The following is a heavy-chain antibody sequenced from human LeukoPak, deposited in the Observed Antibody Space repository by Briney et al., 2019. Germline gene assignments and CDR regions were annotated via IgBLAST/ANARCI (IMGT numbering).Heavy chain of an antibody. V-gene: IGHV4-34*01. Sequence: KPSETLSLTCAVYGSSFSNYYWTWIRQSPGKRLEWIGETSHTGKTNYNPSLWSRVTILTDKSKNQFSLRLTSVTAADTAVYFCARRMLSSMGAPRQFDPWGQGNLVTVYS. CDR2: TSHTGKT. D-gene: IGHD3-10*02. CDR1: GSSFSNYY. CDR3: ARRMLSSMGAPRQFDP. J-gene: IGHJ5*02.